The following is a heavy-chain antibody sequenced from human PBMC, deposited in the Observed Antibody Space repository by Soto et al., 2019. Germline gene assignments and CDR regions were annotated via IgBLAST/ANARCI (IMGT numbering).Heavy chain of an antibody. Sequence: SSVNVSCQASGSTFSSYAIRWVRQAPGQGLEWMGGIIPIFGTANYAQKFQGRVTITADESTSTAYMELSSLRSEDTAVYYCARSEKTYYYDSSGYYPYHFDYWGQGTLLTVSS. D-gene: IGHD3-22*01. J-gene: IGHJ4*02. CDR1: GSTFSSYA. V-gene: IGHV1-69*13. CDR3: ARSEKTYYYDSSGYYPYHFDY. CDR2: IIPIFGTA.